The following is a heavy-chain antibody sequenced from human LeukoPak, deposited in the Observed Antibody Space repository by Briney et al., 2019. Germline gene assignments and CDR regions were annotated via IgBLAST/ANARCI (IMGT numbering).Heavy chain of an antibody. CDR1: GFTFGKYW. V-gene: IGHV3-7*03. Sequence: GSLRLSCVASGFTFGKYWMSWVRQAPGKGVEWVANIKLDGSEKNYVDSVKGRFTISRDNTKNSLYLQMNSLRVEDTAVFYCARDQYDTWSRRGNFDSWGQGTLVIVSS. D-gene: IGHD3-3*01. CDR2: IKLDGSEK. CDR3: ARDQYDTWSRRGNFDS. J-gene: IGHJ4*02.